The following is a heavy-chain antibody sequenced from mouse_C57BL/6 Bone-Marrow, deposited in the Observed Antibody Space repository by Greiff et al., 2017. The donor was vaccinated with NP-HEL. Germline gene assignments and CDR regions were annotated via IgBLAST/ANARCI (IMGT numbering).Heavy chain of an antibody. D-gene: IGHD1-1*01. V-gene: IGHV7-3*01. CDR1: GFTFTDYY. CDR3: ARGSSYWFAY. CDR2: IRNKANGYTT. J-gene: IGHJ3*01. Sequence: EVKLMESGGGLVQPGGSLSLSCAASGFTFTDYYMSWVRQPPGKALEWLGFIRNKANGYTTEYSASVKGRFTISRDNSQSILYLQMNALRAEDSATYYCARGSSYWFAYWGQGTLVTVSA.